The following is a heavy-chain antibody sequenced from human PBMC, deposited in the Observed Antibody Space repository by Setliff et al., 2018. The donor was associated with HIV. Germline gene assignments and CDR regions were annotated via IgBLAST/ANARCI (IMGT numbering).Heavy chain of an antibody. Sequence: GASVKVSCKTSDYTFTKYAISWVRQAPGQGLEWMGWISAHNGNTNYAQRLKGRVTATTDSSTNTVYLELRSLRSDDTAVYYCARHSDILTGHFDYWGQGTLVTVSS. V-gene: IGHV1-18*01. CDR3: ARHSDILTGHFDY. CDR2: ISAHNGNT. D-gene: IGHD3-9*01. CDR1: DYTFTKYA. J-gene: IGHJ4*02.